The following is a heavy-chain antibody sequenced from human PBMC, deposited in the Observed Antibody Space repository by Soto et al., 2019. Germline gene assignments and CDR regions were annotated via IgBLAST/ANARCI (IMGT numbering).Heavy chain of an antibody. Sequence: VHLVQSGAEVKKPGASVKVSSKASGYTFTSYGITWVRQAPGQGLEWMGWISAHNGNTDYAQKLQGRVIVTRDTSTSTAYMELRSLRSDDTAVYYCARGRYGDYWGQGALVTVSS. CDR2: ISAHNGNT. V-gene: IGHV1-18*01. J-gene: IGHJ4*02. CDR3: ARGRYGDY. CDR1: GYTFTSYG. D-gene: IGHD1-1*01.